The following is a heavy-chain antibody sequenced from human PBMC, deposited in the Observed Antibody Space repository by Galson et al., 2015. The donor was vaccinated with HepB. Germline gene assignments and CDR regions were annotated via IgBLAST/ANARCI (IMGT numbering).Heavy chain of an antibody. J-gene: IGHJ4*02. D-gene: IGHD6-13*01. CDR1: GYSFTSYW. Sequence: QSGAEVKKPGESLKISCKGSGYSFTSYWIGWVRQMPGRGLEWMGIIYPGDSGTRYSPSFQGQVTISADKSISTAYLQWSSLKAADTAKYYCARQARPLIAWSSSWGDYDSWGQGTRVTVSS. V-gene: IGHV5-51*01. CDR2: IYPGDSGT. CDR3: ARQARPLIAWSSSWGDYDS.